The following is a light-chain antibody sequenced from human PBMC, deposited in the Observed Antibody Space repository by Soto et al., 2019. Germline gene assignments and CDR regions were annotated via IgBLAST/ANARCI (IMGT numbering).Light chain of an antibody. CDR2: EVN. CDR1: DNDVRAYNY. J-gene: IGLJ3*02. V-gene: IGLV2-8*01. CDR3: LSFAGGDILRV. Sequence: QSALTQPPSASGSPGQSVTISCTGTDNDVRAYNYVSWFQQHPGKAPKLIIYEVNQRPSGVPARFSGSKSGNTASLTVSGLQADDEADYYCLSFAGGDILRVFGGGTKLTVL.